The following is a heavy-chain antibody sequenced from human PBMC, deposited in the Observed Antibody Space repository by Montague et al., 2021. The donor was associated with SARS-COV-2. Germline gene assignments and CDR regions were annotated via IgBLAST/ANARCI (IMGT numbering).Heavy chain of an antibody. V-gene: IGHV4-39*01. CDR1: GGSISSSSYY. J-gene: IGHJ3*01. CDR3: ARFRTSYYYDSTAADTTPDAFDL. D-gene: IGHD3-22*01. Sequence: SETLSLTCTVSGGSISSSSYYWGWIRQPPGKGLEWIGSIYYSGSTYYNPSLKSRVTISVDTSKNQFSLKLNSVTAADTSVYYCARFRTSYYYDSTAADTTPDAFDLWGHGTMVTVSS. CDR2: IYYSGST.